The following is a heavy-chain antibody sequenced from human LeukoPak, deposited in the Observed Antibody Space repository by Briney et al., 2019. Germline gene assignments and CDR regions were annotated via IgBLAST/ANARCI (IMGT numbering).Heavy chain of an antibody. CDR3: ATDPDLHDAFDI. Sequence: GGSLRLSCAASGFTFSSYAMSWVRQAPGKGLEWVSAISGSGGSTYYADSVTGRFTISRDNSKNTLYLQMNSLRAEDTAVYYCATDPDLHDAFDIWGQGTMVTVSS. J-gene: IGHJ3*02. CDR1: GFTFSSYA. CDR2: ISGSGGST. V-gene: IGHV3-23*01.